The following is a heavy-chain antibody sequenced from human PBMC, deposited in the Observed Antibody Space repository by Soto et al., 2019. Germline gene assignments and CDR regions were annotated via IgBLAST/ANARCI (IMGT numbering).Heavy chain of an antibody. Sequence: SETLSLTCSVSGVSINNYYWTWIRQPPGKRLEWIGAIYYTGSTTYNPSLRSRVTFSVDTSKNQFSLQLNSVTPEDTAIYYCARDPPGFHSAFDFWGQGTLVTVSS. CDR1: GVSINNYY. D-gene: IGHD4-4*01. CDR3: ARDPPGFHSAFDF. J-gene: IGHJ4*02. CDR2: IYYTGST. V-gene: IGHV4-59*12.